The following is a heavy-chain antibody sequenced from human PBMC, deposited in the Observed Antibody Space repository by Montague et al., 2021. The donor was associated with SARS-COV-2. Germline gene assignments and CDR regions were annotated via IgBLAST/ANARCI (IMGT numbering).Heavy chain of an antibody. CDR3: ARGMIRGVTTPFDY. CDR2: IYYSGTT. J-gene: IGHJ4*02. D-gene: IGHD3-10*01. CDR1: SGSIISSGYY. Sequence: SETLSLTCSVSSGSIISSGYYWGWIRQPPGKELEWIGNIYYSGTTYYXXXLQSRGTISVDTSKNHLSLRLSSVTAADTAVYFCARGMIRGVTTPFDYWGQGSQVTVSP. V-gene: IGHV4-39*02.